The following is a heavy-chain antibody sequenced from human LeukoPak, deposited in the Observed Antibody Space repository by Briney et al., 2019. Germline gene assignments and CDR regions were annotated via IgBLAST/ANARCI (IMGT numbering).Heavy chain of an antibody. J-gene: IGHJ4*02. CDR2: INPNSGGT. D-gene: IGHD7-27*01. V-gene: IGHV1-2*06. Sequence: ASVKVSCKASGYTFINYGVTWVRQAPGQGLEWMGRINPNSGGTNYAQKFQGRVTMTRDTSISTAYMELSRLRSDDTAVYYCARARTGDSDYWGQGTLVTVSS. CDR3: ARARTGDSDY. CDR1: GYTFINYG.